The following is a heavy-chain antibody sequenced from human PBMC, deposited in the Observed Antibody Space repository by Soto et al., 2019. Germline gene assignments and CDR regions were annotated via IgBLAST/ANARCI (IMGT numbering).Heavy chain of an antibody. J-gene: IGHJ4*02. CDR1: GYTFSSYG. Sequence: QAQLVQSGAEVKKPGASVKVSCKAFGYTFSSYGISWARQAPGQGLEWMGWISGYNGNTNYAQKFQGRVTMTTDTSTSTAYMELRSLRSDDSAVYYCARAEKWVTGNMGGYWGQGTLVTVYS. CDR2: ISGYNGNT. D-gene: IGHD1-20*01. V-gene: IGHV1-18*04. CDR3: ARAEKWVTGNMGGY.